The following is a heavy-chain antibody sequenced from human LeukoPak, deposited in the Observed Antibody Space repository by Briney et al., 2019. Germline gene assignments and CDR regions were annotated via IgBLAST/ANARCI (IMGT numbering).Heavy chain of an antibody. CDR3: ARVEKYSSGWYGSSLAYFDY. J-gene: IGHJ4*02. CDR1: GYTFTSYA. CDR2: INAGNGNT. V-gene: IGHV1-3*01. Sequence: GASVKVSCKASGYTFTSYAMHWVRQAPGQRLEWMGWINAGNGNTKYSQKFQGRVTITRDTSASTAYMELSSLRSEDTAVYYCARVEKYSSGWYGSSLAYFDYWAREPWSPSPQ. D-gene: IGHD6-19*01.